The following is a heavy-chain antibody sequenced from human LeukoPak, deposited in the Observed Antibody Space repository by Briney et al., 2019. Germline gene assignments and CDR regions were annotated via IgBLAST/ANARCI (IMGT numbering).Heavy chain of an antibody. CDR3: ARASHYYDSSGYYFDAFDI. J-gene: IGHJ3*02. CDR2: ISSSGST. Sequence: SQTLSLTCTVSGDSISSGDYYWSWIRQPAGKGLEWIGRISSSGSTNYNPSLKSRVTISVDTSKNQFSLKLSSVTAADTAVYYCARASHYYDSSGYYFDAFDIWGQGTMVTVSS. CDR1: GDSISSGDYY. V-gene: IGHV4-61*02. D-gene: IGHD3-22*01.